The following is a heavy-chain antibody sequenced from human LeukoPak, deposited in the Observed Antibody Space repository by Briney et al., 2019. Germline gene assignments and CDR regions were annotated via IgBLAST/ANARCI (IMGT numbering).Heavy chain of an antibody. Sequence: SETLSLTCAVYGGSFSGYYWSWIRQPPGKGLEWIGEINHSGSTNYNPSLKSRVTISVDTSKNQFSPKLSSVTAADTAVYYCARGGYYCGSGRSRWFDPWGQGTLVTVSS. V-gene: IGHV4-34*01. CDR2: INHSGST. CDR3: ARGGYYCGSGRSRWFDP. CDR1: GGSFSGYY. D-gene: IGHD3-10*01. J-gene: IGHJ5*02.